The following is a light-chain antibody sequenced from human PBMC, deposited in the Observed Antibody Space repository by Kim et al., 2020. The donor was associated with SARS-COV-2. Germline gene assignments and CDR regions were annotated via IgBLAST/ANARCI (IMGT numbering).Light chain of an antibody. CDR3: SSYTTANTRL. CDR1: ISDIGAFKY. J-gene: IGLJ1*01. V-gene: IGLV2-14*03. Sequence: GQSITISCTGTISDIGAFKYVSWFQQHPGKAPKLMIYDVTERPSGISNRFSVSTSGNTASLTISGLQAEDEADYYCSSYTTANTRLFGTGTKVTVL. CDR2: DVT.